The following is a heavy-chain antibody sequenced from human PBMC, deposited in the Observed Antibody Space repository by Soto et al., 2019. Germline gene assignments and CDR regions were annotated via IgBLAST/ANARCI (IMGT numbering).Heavy chain of an antibody. V-gene: IGHV1-69*13. CDR1: GGTFSSYA. D-gene: IGHD3-16*01. CDR2: IIPIFGTA. Sequence: ASVKVSCKASGGTFSSYAISWVRQAPGQGLEWMGGIIPIFGTANYAQKFQGRVTITADESTSTAYMELSSLRSEDTAVYYCARAAQGGYYYYSMDVWGQGTTVTVSS. J-gene: IGHJ6*02. CDR3: ARAAQGGYYYYSMDV.